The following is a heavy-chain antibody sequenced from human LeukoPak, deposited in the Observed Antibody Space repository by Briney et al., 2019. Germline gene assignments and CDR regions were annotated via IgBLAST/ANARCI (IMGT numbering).Heavy chain of an antibody. CDR1: GYTFTGYY. V-gene: IGHV1-2*02. CDR2: INPNSGGT. Sequence: GASVKVSCKASGYTFTGYYMHWVRQAPGQGLEWMGWINPNSGGTNYAQKFQGRVTMTGDTSISTAYMELSRLRSDDTAVYYCARDKYGSGSYYIYNWFDPWGQGTLVTVSS. J-gene: IGHJ5*02. CDR3: ARDKYGSGSYYIYNWFDP. D-gene: IGHD3-10*01.